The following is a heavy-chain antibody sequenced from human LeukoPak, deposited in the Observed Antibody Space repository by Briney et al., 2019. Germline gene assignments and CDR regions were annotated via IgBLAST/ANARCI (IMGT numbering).Heavy chain of an antibody. V-gene: IGHV3-23*01. Sequence: GGSLRLSCAASGFTFSSYAMSWVRQAPGKGLEWVSAISGSGGSTYYADSVKGRFTISRDNAKNSLYLQMNSRRGDDTAVYYCARDLNWAFDYWGQGTLVTVSS. CDR3: ARDLNWAFDY. J-gene: IGHJ4*02. CDR2: ISGSGGST. D-gene: IGHD7-27*01. CDR1: GFTFSSYA.